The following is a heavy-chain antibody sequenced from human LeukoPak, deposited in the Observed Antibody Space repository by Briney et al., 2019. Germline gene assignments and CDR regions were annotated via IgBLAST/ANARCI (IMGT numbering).Heavy chain of an antibody. D-gene: IGHD3-16*01. CDR1: GFTFSSYG. J-gene: IGHJ3*01. CDR3: ARRAYTAAYDL. Sequence: GRSLRLSCAASGFTFSSYGMHWVRQAPGKGLEWVAVISYDGSNKYYADSVKGRFTISRDNSKNTLYLQMNSLRAEDTAVYYCARRAYTAAYDLWGQGTMVTVSS. CDR2: ISYDGSNK. V-gene: IGHV3-30*03.